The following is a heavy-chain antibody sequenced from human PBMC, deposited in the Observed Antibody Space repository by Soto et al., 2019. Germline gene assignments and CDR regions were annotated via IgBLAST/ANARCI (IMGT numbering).Heavy chain of an antibody. V-gene: IGHV3-30*18. CDR2: ISYDGSNK. CDR3: AKDGGGSYYFDY. J-gene: IGHJ4*02. CDR1: GFTFSSYG. Sequence: GGSLRLSCAASGFTFSSYGMHWVRQAPGKGLEWVAVISYDGSNKYYADSVKGRFTISRDNSKNTLYLQMNSLRAEDTAVYYCAKDGGGSYYFDYWGQGTLVTISS. D-gene: IGHD2-15*01.